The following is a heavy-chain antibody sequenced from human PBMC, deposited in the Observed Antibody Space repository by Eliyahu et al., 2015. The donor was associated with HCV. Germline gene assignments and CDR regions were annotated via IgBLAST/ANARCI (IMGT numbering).Heavy chain of an antibody. Sequence: QVQLVQSGAEVKKPGAXVKVSXKASGYTFXSYXXNXVRQAHGQGLEWMGWXNPNSGXTGYAQKFQGRVTMTRNTSISTAYMELSSLRSEDTAVYYCAVRRKIRTYEGNRITMIVEEDYWGQGTLVTVSS. CDR1: GYTFXSYX. CDR2: XNPNSGXT. D-gene: IGHD3-22*01. CDR3: AVRRKIRTYEGNRITMIVEEDY. V-gene: IGHV1-8*01. J-gene: IGHJ4*02.